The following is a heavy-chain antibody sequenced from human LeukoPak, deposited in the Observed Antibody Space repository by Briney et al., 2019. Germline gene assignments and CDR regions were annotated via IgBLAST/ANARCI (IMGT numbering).Heavy chain of an antibody. V-gene: IGHV3-21*01. CDR3: ARNFGDSSEYFQH. Sequence: GGSLRLSCAASGFIFSTYSMNWVRQSPGKGLEWVSSISGGSNYIYYADSVKGRFTISRDNAKNSLFLQMNSLRAEDTAVYYCARNFGDSSEYFQHWGQGTLVTVSS. CDR1: GFIFSTYS. J-gene: IGHJ1*01. D-gene: IGHD6-13*01. CDR2: ISGGSNYI.